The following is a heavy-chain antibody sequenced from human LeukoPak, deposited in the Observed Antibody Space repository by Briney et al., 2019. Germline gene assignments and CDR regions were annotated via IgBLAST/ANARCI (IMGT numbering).Heavy chain of an antibody. D-gene: IGHD6-13*01. V-gene: IGHV3-48*01. CDR2: ISSSSSTI. CDR1: GFTFSSYS. CDR3: ASGYSSSWPRVY. J-gene: IGHJ4*02. Sequence: PGGSLTLSCAASGFTFSSYSMNWVRQAPGKGLEWVSYISSSSSTIYYADSVKGRFTISRDNAKNSLYLQMNSLRAEDTAVYYCASGYSSSWPRVYWRQGTLVTVPS.